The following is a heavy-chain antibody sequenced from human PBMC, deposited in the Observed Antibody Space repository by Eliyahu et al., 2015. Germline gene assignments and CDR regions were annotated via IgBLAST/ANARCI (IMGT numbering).Heavy chain of an antibody. D-gene: IGHD2-15*01. CDR1: GGSISSGSYY. CDR2: IYTSGST. J-gene: IGHJ4*02. Sequence: QVQLQESGPGLVKPSQTLSLTCTVSGGSISSGSYYWSWIRQPAGKGLEWIGRIYTSGSTNYNPSLKSRVTISVDTPKNQFSLKLSSVTAADTAVYYCARGHPADFDYWGQGTLVTVSS. V-gene: IGHV4-61*02. CDR3: ARGHPADFDY.